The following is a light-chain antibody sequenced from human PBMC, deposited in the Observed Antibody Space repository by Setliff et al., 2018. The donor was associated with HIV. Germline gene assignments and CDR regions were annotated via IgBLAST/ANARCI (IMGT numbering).Light chain of an antibody. CDR2: DVS. V-gene: IGLV2-14*03. Sequence: ALTQPASVSGSPGQSITISCTGTSSDVGGYSFVSWYQQHPGKAPKLMIYDVSYRPSGVSDRFSGSKSGNTASLTISGLQAEDEADYYCSSYTSSTPLYVFGTGTKSPS. J-gene: IGLJ1*01. CDR3: SSYTSSTPLYV. CDR1: SSDVGGYSF.